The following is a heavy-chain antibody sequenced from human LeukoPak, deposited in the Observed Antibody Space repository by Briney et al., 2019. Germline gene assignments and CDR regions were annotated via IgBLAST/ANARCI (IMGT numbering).Heavy chain of an antibody. Sequence: PSETLSLTCTVSGGSITGHYWNWIRQPPGKGLEWIGYIYYSGTIKYNPSLKSRVTISVDTSKNQFSLKLSSVTAADTAVYYCARGEDFKSSRFDPWGQGILVTVSS. CDR2: IYYSGTI. CDR1: GGSITGHY. J-gene: IGHJ5*02. D-gene: IGHD1-26*01. CDR3: ARGEDFKSSRFDP. V-gene: IGHV4-59*11.